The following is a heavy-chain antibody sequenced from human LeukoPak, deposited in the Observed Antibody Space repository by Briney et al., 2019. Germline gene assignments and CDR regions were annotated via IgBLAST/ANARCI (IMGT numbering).Heavy chain of an antibody. CDR1: GYTFTSYY. CDR3: ARDPSLGGHDY. J-gene: IGHJ4*02. V-gene: IGHV1-46*01. Sequence: ASVKVSCKASGYTFTSYYMHWVRQAPGQGLEWMGIINPSGGSTSYAQKFQGRVTMTRDASTSTVYMELSSLRSEDTAVYYCARDPSLGGHDYWGQGTLVTVSS. CDR2: INPSGGST. D-gene: IGHD1-26*01.